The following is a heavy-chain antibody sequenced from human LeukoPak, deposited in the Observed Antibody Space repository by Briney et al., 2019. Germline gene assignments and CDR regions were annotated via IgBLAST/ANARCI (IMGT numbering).Heavy chain of an antibody. J-gene: IGHJ4*02. CDR3: ARRRVSSGPLGY. Sequence: SETLSLTCAVYGGSFSGYYWSWIRQPPGKGLEWIGEINHSGSTNYNPSLKSRVTISVDTSKNQFSLKLSSVTAADTAVYYCARRRVSSGPLGYWGQGTLVTVSS. D-gene: IGHD6-19*01. CDR1: GGSFSGYY. V-gene: IGHV4-34*01. CDR2: INHSGST.